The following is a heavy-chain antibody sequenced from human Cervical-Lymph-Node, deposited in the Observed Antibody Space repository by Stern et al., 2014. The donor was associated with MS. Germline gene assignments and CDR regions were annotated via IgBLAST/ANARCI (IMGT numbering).Heavy chain of an antibody. D-gene: IGHD5-24*01. CDR2: RKQDGSEK. J-gene: IGHJ4*02. CDR1: GFTFNNFW. V-gene: IGHV3-7*01. CDR3: VAGRGWLPDY. Sequence: VQLVESGGGLVQPGGSLRLSCAASGFTFNNFWMNWVRQASGTGLECVASRKQDGSEKYYVDSVKGRFTISRDNAKNALYLQMNSLTAEDSAVYSCVAGRGWLPDYWGQGTLVTVSS.